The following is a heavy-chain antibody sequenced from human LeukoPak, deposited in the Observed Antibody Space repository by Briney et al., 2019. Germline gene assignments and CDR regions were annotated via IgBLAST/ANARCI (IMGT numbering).Heavy chain of an antibody. CDR3: ASPGGDYEDPCFDY. CDR1: GGSISSSSYY. J-gene: IGHJ4*02. V-gene: IGHV4-39*01. Sequence: PSETLSLTCTVSGGSISSSSYYWGWIRQPPGKGLEWIGSIYYSGSTYYNPSLKSRVTISVDTSKNQFSLKLSSVTAADTAVYYCASPGGDYEDPCFDYWGQGTLVTVSS. D-gene: IGHD4-17*01. CDR2: IYYSGST.